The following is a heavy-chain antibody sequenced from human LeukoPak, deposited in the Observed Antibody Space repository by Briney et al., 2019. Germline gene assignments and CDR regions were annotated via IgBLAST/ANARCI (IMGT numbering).Heavy chain of an antibody. J-gene: IGHJ5*02. V-gene: IGHV1-69*05. CDR2: VIPVFGRS. CDR1: GGTFSGYA. CDR3: ARSIAAARPYNWFDP. D-gene: IGHD6-13*01. Sequence: SVKVSCKASGGTFSGYAISWVRQAPGQGLEWMGAVIPVFGRSDYARNLQGRVTITTDESTSTAYMELSSLRSEDTAVYYCARSIAAARPYNWFDPWGQGTLVTVSS.